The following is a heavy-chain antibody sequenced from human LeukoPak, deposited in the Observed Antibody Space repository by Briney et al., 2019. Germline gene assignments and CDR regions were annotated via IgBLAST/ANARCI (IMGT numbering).Heavy chain of an antibody. Sequence: GGSLRLSCAASGFTFSSYAMHWVRQAPGKGLEWVAVISYDGSNKYYADSVKGRFTISRDNSKNTLYPQMNSLRAEDTAVYYCARTLVVMYYGMDVWGQGTTVTVSS. J-gene: IGHJ6*02. CDR1: GFTFSSYA. CDR3: ARTLVVMYYGMDV. V-gene: IGHV3-30-3*01. CDR2: ISYDGSNK. D-gene: IGHD3-22*01.